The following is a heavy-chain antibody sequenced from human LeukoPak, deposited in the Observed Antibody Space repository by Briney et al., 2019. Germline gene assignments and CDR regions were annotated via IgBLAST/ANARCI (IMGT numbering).Heavy chain of an antibody. Sequence: PSETLSLTCTVSGHSISSGYYWGWIRQPPGKGLEWIGSIYHSGSTYYNPSLKSRVTISVDTSKNQFSLKLSPVTAADTAVYYCARDWFSNYCGQGTLVTVSS. D-gene: IGHD2/OR15-2a*01. CDR3: ARDWFSNY. CDR2: IYHSGST. V-gene: IGHV4-38-2*02. J-gene: IGHJ4*02. CDR1: GHSISSGYY.